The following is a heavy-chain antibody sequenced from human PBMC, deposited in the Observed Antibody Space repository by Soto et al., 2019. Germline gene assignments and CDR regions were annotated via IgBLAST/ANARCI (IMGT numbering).Heavy chain of an antibody. J-gene: IGHJ6*02. CDR1: GAYINSYY. Sequence: SGTLSLTWAVSGAYINSYYWSWIRPPPGKGLEWIGYIYYSGSTNYNPSLKSRVTISVDTSKNQFSLKLSSVTAADTAVYYCARDRYYGSGSNGMDVWGQGTTVT. V-gene: IGHV4-59*12. CDR2: IYYSGST. CDR3: ARDRYYGSGSNGMDV. D-gene: IGHD3-10*01.